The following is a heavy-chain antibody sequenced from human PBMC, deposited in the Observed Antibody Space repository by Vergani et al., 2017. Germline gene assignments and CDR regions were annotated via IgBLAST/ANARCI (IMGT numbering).Heavy chain of an antibody. CDR3: AQVLSESGYNYDAFDI. D-gene: IGHD5-24*01. J-gene: IGHJ3*02. V-gene: IGHV2-70*04. CDR1: GFSVNSHPMR. Sequence: QVTLKESGPALVKPTQTLTLTCTLSGFSVNSHPMRVIWIRQPPGKALEWLARIDWDDDKFYDRSLKTRLTISKDTSKNQVVLRMTNMDPVDTAMYYCAQVLSESGYNYDAFDIWGQGTMVIVSS. CDR2: IDWDDDK.